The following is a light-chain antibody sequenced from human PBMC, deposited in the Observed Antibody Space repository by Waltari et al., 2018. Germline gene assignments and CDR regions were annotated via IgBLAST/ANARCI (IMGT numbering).Light chain of an antibody. V-gene: IGLV1-51*02. Sequence: QSVLTQPPSVSAAPGQRVTISCSGGSSNIGNNYVSWYRQFPGTAPKLLIYENTERPSGIPGRCSGSKSGTSATLDITGLQAGDEADYYCGTWDSSLRCAVFGGGTHLTVL. CDR1: SSNIGNNY. CDR3: GTWDSSLRCAV. CDR2: ENT. J-gene: IGLJ7*01.